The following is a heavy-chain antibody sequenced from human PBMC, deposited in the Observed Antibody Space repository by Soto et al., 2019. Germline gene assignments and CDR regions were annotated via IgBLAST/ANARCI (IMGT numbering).Heavy chain of an antibody. J-gene: IGHJ6*02. D-gene: IGHD3-16*01. CDR1: GLTVSHTY. Sequence: GGVLRLSCVASGLTVSHTYMAWVRQAPEMGLEWVSILYTEGTTYYADSVKGRFTISRDSSKNTLFLQMDSLRAEDTAVYYCVRPRPSGENYGMDVWGQVNTVT. CDR3: VRPRPSGENYGMDV. CDR2: LYTEGTT. V-gene: IGHV3-53*01.